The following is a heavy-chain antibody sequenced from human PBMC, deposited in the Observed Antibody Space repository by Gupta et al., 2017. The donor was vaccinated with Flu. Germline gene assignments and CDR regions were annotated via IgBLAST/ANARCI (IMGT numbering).Heavy chain of an antibody. V-gene: IGHV3-23*01. Sequence: EVQLLESGGGLVQPGGSLRLSCAASGFTFSSYAMSWVRQAPGKGLEWVSAISGSGGSTYYADSVKGRFTISRDNSKNTLYLQMNSLRAEDTAVYYCAKVLEVKIFRDGYNFDYWGQGTLVTVSS. CDR2: ISGSGGST. CDR1: GFTFSSYA. CDR3: AKVLEVKIFRDGYNFDY. D-gene: IGHD5-24*01. J-gene: IGHJ4*02.